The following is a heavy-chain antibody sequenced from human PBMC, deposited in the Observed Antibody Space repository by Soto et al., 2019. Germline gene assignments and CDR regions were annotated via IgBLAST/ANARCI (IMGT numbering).Heavy chain of an antibody. CDR2: MDPNTGNT. J-gene: IGHJ4*02. CDR3: GRGSYTGRWNSHFINY. Sequence: ASVKFSCQASVYTFTNFDVNWLRQAPGQGLEWMGGMDPNTGNTCCTQKFQGRVTMTGNASITTAYMELSSLRSEDTAVYYCGRGSYTGRWNSHFINYWAQGTLVPVSS. V-gene: IGHV1-8*01. D-gene: IGHD3-16*02. CDR1: VYTFTNFD.